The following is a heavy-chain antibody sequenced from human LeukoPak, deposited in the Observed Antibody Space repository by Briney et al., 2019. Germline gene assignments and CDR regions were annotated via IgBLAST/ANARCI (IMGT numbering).Heavy chain of an antibody. J-gene: IGHJ1*01. V-gene: IGHV3-23*01. CDR1: GFTFSSYA. CDR2: ISGSGGST. D-gene: IGHD2/OR15-2a*01. CDR3: ARDLSEYFQH. Sequence: PGGSLRLSCAASGFTFSSYAMSWVRQAPGKGLEWASAISGSGGSTYYADSVKGRFTISRDNSKNTLYLQMNSLRAEDTAVYYCARDLSEYFQHWGQGTLVTVSS.